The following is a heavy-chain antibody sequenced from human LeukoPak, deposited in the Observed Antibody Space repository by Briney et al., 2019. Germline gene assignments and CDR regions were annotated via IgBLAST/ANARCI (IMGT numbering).Heavy chain of an antibody. CDR2: IYWDDDK. J-gene: IGHJ4*02. Sequence: KESGPTLVKPTQTLTLTCTFSGFSLSTSGVGVGWIRQPPGKALEWLALIYWDDDKRYSPSLKSRLTITKDTSKNQVVLTMTNMDPVDTATYYCAHSGLNSIAVAGTRFDYWGQGTLVTVSS. CDR1: GFSLSTSGVG. V-gene: IGHV2-5*02. D-gene: IGHD6-19*01. CDR3: AHSGLNSIAVAGTRFDY.